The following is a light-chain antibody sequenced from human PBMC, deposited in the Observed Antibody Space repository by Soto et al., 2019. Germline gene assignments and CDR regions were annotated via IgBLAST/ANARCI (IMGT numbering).Light chain of an antibody. V-gene: IGKV1-5*03. CDR3: QQYNSYPGT. CDR1: QSISSW. Sequence: DIQMTQSPSTLSASVGDRVTITCRASQSISSWLAWYQQKPGKAPKLLIYKASSLESGVPSRFSGSGSGTEFTLTISSLQPDDFATYYCQQYNSYPGTFGQGTKLEIK. J-gene: IGKJ2*01. CDR2: KAS.